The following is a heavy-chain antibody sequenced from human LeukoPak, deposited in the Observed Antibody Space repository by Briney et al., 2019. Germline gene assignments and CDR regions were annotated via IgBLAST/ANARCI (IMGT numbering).Heavy chain of an antibody. Sequence: GGSLRLSCAASGFTFSSYSMNWVRQAPGKGLEWVSSISSSSSYIYYADSVKGRFTISRDNVNNMLYLHMNSLRAEDTAVYYCARGYGYDRLDYWGQGTLVTVSS. CDR1: GFTFSSYS. V-gene: IGHV3-21*01. CDR3: ARGYGYDRLDY. D-gene: IGHD5-12*01. J-gene: IGHJ4*02. CDR2: ISSSSSYI.